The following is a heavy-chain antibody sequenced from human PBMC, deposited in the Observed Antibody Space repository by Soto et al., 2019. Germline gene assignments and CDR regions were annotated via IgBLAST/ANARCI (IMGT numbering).Heavy chain of an antibody. D-gene: IGHD6-19*01. CDR1: GFTFIRNG. V-gene: IGHV3-33*01. J-gene: IGHJ4*02. Sequence: GGSLRLSCAASGFTFIRNGMLGVRQAPGKGLEWLAVVWYDGTNKNYADSVKGRFTISRDNSKNTLYLQMNSLRAEDTAVYYCASRSSGWYFDYWGQGT. CDR2: VWYDGTNK. CDR3: ASRSSGWYFDY.